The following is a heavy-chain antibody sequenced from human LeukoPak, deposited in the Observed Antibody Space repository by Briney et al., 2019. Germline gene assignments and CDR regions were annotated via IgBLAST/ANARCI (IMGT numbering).Heavy chain of an antibody. J-gene: IGHJ5*02. CDR2: IYYSGST. V-gene: IGHV4-38-2*02. Sequence: SETLSLTCTVSGYSISSSYYWGWIRQPPGKGLEWIGSIYYSGSTYYNPSLKSRVTISVDTSKNQFSLKLSSVTAADTAVYYCASSLDNWFDPWGQGTLVTVSS. CDR3: ASSLDNWFDP. CDR1: GYSISSSYY.